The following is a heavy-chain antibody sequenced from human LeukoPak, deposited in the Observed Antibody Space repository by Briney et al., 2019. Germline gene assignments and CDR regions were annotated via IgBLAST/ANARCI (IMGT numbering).Heavy chain of an antibody. V-gene: IGHV2-5*02. Sequence: SGPTLVKPTQPLTLPCTFFGFSLSTRAVGVGWIRQPPGKALEWLALIYSDDDNHYSPTLKRRPTLTKDNLNNQVVLTITIMDPGDTAAYYCAHRQAYGPAYYFDYWGQGTRDTLSS. J-gene: IGHJ4*02. D-gene: IGHD4-17*01. CDR2: IYSDDDN. CDR3: AHRQAYGPAYYFDY. CDR1: GFSLSTRAVG.